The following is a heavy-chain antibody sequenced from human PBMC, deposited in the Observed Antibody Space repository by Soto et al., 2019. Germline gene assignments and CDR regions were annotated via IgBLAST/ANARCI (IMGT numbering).Heavy chain of an antibody. CDR2: ISGSGGST. Sequence: GGSLRVSCAASGFTFSSYAMSWVCQAPGKGLEWVSAISGSGGSTYYADSVKGRFTISRDNSKNTLYLQMNSLRAEDTAVYYCANLLYSSSATTGFDYWGQGTLVTVSS. V-gene: IGHV3-23*01. J-gene: IGHJ4*02. CDR3: ANLLYSSSATTGFDY. D-gene: IGHD6-6*01. CDR1: GFTFSSYA.